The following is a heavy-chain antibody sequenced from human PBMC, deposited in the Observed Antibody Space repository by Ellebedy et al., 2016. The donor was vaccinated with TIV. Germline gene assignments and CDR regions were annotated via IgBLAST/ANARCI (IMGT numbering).Heavy chain of an antibody. CDR3: ARGHASGQYYYYGMDV. J-gene: IGHJ6*02. CDR2: IIAIFGTA. D-gene: IGHD3-3*01. Sequence: SVKVSXKASGGTFSSYAISWVRQAPGQGLEWMGGIIAIFGTANYAQKFQGRVTITADKSTSTAYMELSSLRSEDTAVDYCARGHASGQYYYYGMDVWGQGTTVTVSS. CDR1: GGTFSSYA. V-gene: IGHV1-69*06.